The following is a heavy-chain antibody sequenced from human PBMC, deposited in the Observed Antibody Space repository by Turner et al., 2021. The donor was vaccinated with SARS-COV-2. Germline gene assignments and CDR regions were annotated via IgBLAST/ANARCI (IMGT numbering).Heavy chain of an antibody. Sequence: QLQLQESGPGLVNPSETLSLTCTVSGGSISSSSYYWGWIRQPPGKGLEWIGSIYYSGSTYYNPSLKSRVTISVDTSKNQFSLKLSSVTAAETAVYYCAGEVVVLTTTHYGMDVWGQGTTVTVSS. J-gene: IGHJ6*02. CDR3: AGEVVVLTTTHYGMDV. V-gene: IGHV4-39*01. D-gene: IGHD1-26*01. CDR1: GGSISSSSYY. CDR2: IYYSGST.